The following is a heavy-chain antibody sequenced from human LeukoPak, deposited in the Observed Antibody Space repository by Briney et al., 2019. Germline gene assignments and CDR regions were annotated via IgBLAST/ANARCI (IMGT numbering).Heavy chain of an antibody. CDR2: INSDGSST. J-gene: IGHJ4*02. V-gene: IGHV3-74*01. D-gene: IGHD1-26*01. CDR1: GFTFSSFG. Sequence: GGSLRLSCAASGFTFSSFGMSWVRQAPGKGLVWVSRINSDGSSTSYADSVKGRFTISRDNAKNTLYLQMNSLRAEDTAVYYCARERGSYYRSHQVDYWGQGTLVTVSS. CDR3: ARERGSYYRSHQVDY.